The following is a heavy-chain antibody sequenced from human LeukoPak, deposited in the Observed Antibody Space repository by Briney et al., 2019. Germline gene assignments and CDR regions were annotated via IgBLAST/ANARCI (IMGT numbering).Heavy chain of an antibody. CDR1: GFTFSSYA. V-gene: IGHV3-23*01. CDR3: AKDPDIVGATTPDY. CDR2: ISGSCGST. Sequence: GGSLRLSCAASGFTFSSYAMSWVRQAPGKGLAWVSAISGSCGSTYYADSVKGRFTISRDNSNNTLYLKMNSLRAEDTAVYYCAKDPDIVGATTPDYWGQGTLVTVSS. J-gene: IGHJ4*02. D-gene: IGHD1-26*01.